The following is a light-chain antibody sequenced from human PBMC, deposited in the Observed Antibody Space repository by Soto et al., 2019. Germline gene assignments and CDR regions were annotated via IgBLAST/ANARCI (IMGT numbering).Light chain of an antibody. Sequence: PGGRATLSCRASQRVSSYLAWYQQKPGQAPRLLIYDASHRATGIPARFSGSGSGTDFTLTISSLEPEDFAVYYCQQRSNWPLAFGGGNKVEIK. CDR1: QRVSSY. CDR3: QQRSNWPLA. CDR2: DAS. J-gene: IGKJ4*01. V-gene: IGKV3-11*01.